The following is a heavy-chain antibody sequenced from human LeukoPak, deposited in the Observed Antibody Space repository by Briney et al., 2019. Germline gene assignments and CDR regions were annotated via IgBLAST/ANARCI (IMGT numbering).Heavy chain of an antibody. D-gene: IGHD6-19*01. Sequence: SETLSLTCTVSGGSISSGGYYWSWIRQHPGKGLEWIGYIYYSGSTYYNPSLKSRVTISVDTSKIQFSLKLSSVTAADTAVYYCASLAVAEYYFDYWGQGTLVTVSS. J-gene: IGHJ4*02. CDR1: GGSISSGGYY. V-gene: IGHV4-31*03. CDR2: IYYSGST. CDR3: ASLAVAEYYFDY.